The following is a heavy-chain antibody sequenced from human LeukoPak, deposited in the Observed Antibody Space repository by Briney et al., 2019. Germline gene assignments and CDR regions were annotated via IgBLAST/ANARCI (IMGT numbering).Heavy chain of an antibody. D-gene: IGHD3-22*01. CDR2: IYYSGST. Sequence: SETLSLTCTVSGGSISSYYWSWIRQPPGKGLEWIGYIYYSGSTNYNPSLKSRVTISGDTSKNQISLKLGSVTAADTAVYYCARSTYYYDSSGYAFNIDYWGQGTLVTVSS. CDR1: GGSISSYY. V-gene: IGHV4-59*08. J-gene: IGHJ4*02. CDR3: ARSTYYYDSSGYAFNIDY.